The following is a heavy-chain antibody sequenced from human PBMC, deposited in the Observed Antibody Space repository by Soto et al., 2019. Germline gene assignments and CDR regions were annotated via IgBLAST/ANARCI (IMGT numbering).Heavy chain of an antibody. V-gene: IGHV1-69*02. CDR1: GGTFSSYT. CDR3: ARDLAAADY. D-gene: IGHD6-13*01. CDR2: IIPILGIA. J-gene: IGHJ4*02. Sequence: SVKVSCKASGGTFSSYTISWVRQAPGQGLEWMGRIIPILGIANYAQKFHGRVTITADKSTSTAYMELSSLRSDDTAVCYCARDLAAADYWGQGTLXXVSS.